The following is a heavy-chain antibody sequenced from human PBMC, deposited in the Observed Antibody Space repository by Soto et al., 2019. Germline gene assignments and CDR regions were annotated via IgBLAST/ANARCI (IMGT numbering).Heavy chain of an antibody. CDR3: ARTSTTVTTINFDY. Sequence: TGGSLRLSCAASGFTFSNYWMSWVRQAPGKGLEWVANIKQDGSETYYVDSVKGRFTISRDNAKNSLYLQMNSLRAEDTAVYYCARTSTTVTTINFDYWGQGTLVTVSS. J-gene: IGHJ4*02. CDR2: IKQDGSET. D-gene: IGHD4-17*01. V-gene: IGHV3-7*01. CDR1: GFTFSNYW.